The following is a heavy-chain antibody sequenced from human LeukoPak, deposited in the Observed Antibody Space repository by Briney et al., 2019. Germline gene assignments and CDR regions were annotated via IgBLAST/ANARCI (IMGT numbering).Heavy chain of an antibody. CDR1: GGSFSGYY. J-gene: IGHJ4*02. CDR3: ARGNTYYDFWSGYSGLDY. Sequence: KASETLSLTCAVYGGSFSGYYWSWIRQPPGKGLEWIGEINHSGSTNYNPSLKSRVTISVDTSKNQFSLNLSSVTAADTAVYYCARGNTYYDFWSGYSGLDYWGQGTLVTVSS. D-gene: IGHD3-3*01. V-gene: IGHV4-34*01. CDR2: INHSGST.